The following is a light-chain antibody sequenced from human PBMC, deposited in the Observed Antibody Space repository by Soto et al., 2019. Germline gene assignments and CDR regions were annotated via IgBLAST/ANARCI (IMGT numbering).Light chain of an antibody. Sequence: QSVLGQPASVSGSPGQSITISCTGTSSDVGGFEYVSWYQHQPGKAPKLIIYDVTKRPSGVSNRFSGSKSGNTASLTISGIQAQEEGDYYCGSITRSSSSVFGTGTKVTV. V-gene: IGLV2-14*01. CDR2: DVT. CDR3: GSITRSSSSV. CDR1: SSDVGGFEY. J-gene: IGLJ1*01.